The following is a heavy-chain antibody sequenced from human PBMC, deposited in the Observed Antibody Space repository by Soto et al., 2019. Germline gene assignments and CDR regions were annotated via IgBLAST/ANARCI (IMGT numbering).Heavy chain of an antibody. CDR2: IIPILGIA. CDR3: ARLIRSGSYSYYFDY. J-gene: IGHJ4*02. D-gene: IGHD3-10*01. CDR1: GGTFSSYT. Sequence: ASVKVSCKASGGTFSSYTISWVRQAPGQGLEWMGRIIPILGIANYAQKFQGRVTITADKSTSTAYMELSSLRSEDTAVYYCARLIRSGSYSYYFDYWGQGTLVTVSS. V-gene: IGHV1-69*02.